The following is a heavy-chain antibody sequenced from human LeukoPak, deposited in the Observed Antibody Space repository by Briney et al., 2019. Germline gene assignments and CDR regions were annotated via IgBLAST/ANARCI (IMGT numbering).Heavy chain of an antibody. V-gene: IGHV1-2*02. Sequence: ASVKVSCKASGYTFTSYYMHWVRQAPGQGLEWMGWINPNSGGTDYAQKFQGRVTMTRDTSISTAYMELSRLRSDDTAVYYCARDLARFGELSGWFDPWGQGTLVTVSS. J-gene: IGHJ5*02. CDR2: INPNSGGT. CDR3: ARDLARFGELSGWFDP. CDR1: GYTFTSYY. D-gene: IGHD3-10*01.